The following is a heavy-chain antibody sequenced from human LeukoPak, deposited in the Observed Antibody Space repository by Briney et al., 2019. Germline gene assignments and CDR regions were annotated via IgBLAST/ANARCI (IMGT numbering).Heavy chain of an antibody. Sequence: ASVKVSCKASGYTFTSYGITWVGPAPGQGLAWMGWISVYNGNTNYAQKLQGRVTMTTDTSTSTAYMELRSLRSDDTAIYYCARDREAAGQKLTDYWGQGTLVTVSS. V-gene: IGHV1-18*01. D-gene: IGHD6-13*01. CDR2: ISVYNGNT. CDR1: GYTFTSYG. CDR3: ARDREAAGQKLTDY. J-gene: IGHJ4*02.